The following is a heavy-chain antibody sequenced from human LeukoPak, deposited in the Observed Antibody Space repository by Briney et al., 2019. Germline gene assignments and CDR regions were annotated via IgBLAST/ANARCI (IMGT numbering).Heavy chain of an antibody. CDR1: GYTFTGYY. Sequence: ASVKVSCKASGYTFTGYYTHWVRQAPGQGLEWMGWINPNSGGTNYAQKFQGRVTMTRDTSISTAYMELSRLRSDDTAVYYCVTYYYDSSGYFLDYWGQGTLVTVSS. J-gene: IGHJ4*02. D-gene: IGHD3-22*01. CDR3: VTYYYDSSGYFLDY. V-gene: IGHV1-2*02. CDR2: INPNSGGT.